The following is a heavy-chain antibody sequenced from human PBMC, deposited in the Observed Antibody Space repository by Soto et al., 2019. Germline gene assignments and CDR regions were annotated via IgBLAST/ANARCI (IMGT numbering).Heavy chain of an antibody. CDR1: GFTFSSYW. CDR2: ISGSGGST. D-gene: IGHD2-15*01. Sequence: GGSLRLSCEASGFTFSSYWIHWVRQAPEKGLEWISVISGSGGSTYYVDSVKGRFTISRDNSKNTLYLQMNSLRAEDTAMYYCARDRIVVVVAANDAFDIWGQGTMVTVSS. J-gene: IGHJ3*02. CDR3: ARDRIVVVVAANDAFDI. V-gene: IGHV3-23*01.